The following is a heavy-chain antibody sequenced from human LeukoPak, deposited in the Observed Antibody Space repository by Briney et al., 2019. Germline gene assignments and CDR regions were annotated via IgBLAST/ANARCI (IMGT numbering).Heavy chain of an antibody. J-gene: IGHJ4*02. CDR1: GFTFSSYA. CDR2: ISYDGSNK. CDR3: ARVTAVAGHY. Sequence: GGSLRLSCAASGFTFSSYAMHWVRQAPGKGLEWVAVISYDGSNKYYADSVKGRFTISRDNSENTLYLQMNSLRPEDTAVYYCARVTAVAGHYWGQGTLVTVSS. V-gene: IGHV3-30-3*01. D-gene: IGHD6-19*01.